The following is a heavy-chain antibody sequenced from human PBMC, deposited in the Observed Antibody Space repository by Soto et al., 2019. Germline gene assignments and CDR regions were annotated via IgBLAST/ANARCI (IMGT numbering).Heavy chain of an antibody. CDR1: GFSLSTSGVG. V-gene: IGHV2-5*02. D-gene: IGHD1-7*01. Sequence: SGPTLVNPTQTLTLTCTFSGFSLSTSGVGVGWIRQPPGKALEWLALIYWDDDKRYSPSLKSRLTITKDTSKNQVVLTMTNMDPVDTATYYCAHRYFGNNWNYFDAFDIWGQGTMVTVSS. CDR3: AHRYFGNNWNYFDAFDI. J-gene: IGHJ3*02. CDR2: IYWDDDK.